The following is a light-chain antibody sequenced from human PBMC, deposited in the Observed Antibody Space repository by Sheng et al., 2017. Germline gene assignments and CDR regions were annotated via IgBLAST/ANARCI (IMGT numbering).Light chain of an antibody. V-gene: IGKV1-13*02. CDR1: QTVGPY. J-gene: IGKJ4*01. CDR3: QQFKSYPLT. Sequence: IQMTQSPSSLSASVGDTVTMTCRASQTVGPYLNWYQQKPGKAPKLLIYDASSLESGVSSRFSGSGSGTDFSLTISSLQPDDFATYYCQQFKSYPLTFGGGTKVEIK. CDR2: DAS.